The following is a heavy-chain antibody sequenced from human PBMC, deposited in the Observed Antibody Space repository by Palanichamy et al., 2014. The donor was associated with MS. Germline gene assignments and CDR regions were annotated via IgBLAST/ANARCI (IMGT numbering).Heavy chain of an antibody. Sequence: QEQLVQSGTEVKKPGSSVRVSCKASGGTSTNYVINWVRQAPGEGLEWMGGIIPSSGAAAYAQKLQGRVTITAETSSSTIHLDVNNLRSEDTAIYYCAGLRGGLDYDDNEEIYSGMDVWGQGTTVTV. D-gene: IGHD3-16*01. CDR2: IIPSSGAA. CDR1: GGTSTNYV. CDR3: AGLRGGLDYDDNEEIYSGMDV. V-gene: IGHV1-69*06. J-gene: IGHJ6*02.